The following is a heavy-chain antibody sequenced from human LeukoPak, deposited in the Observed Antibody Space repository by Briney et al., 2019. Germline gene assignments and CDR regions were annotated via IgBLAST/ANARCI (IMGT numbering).Heavy chain of an antibody. CDR2: IIPIFGTA. J-gene: IGHJ4*02. D-gene: IGHD5-18*01. CDR1: GGTFSSYA. V-gene: IGHV1-69*13. Sequence: PSVKVSCKASGGTFSSYAISWVRQAPGQGLEWMGGIIPIFGTANYAQKFQGRVTITADESTSTAYMELSSLRSEDTAVYYCARDPRPFGYSYGIDYWGQGTLVTVSS. CDR3: ARDPRPFGYSYGIDY.